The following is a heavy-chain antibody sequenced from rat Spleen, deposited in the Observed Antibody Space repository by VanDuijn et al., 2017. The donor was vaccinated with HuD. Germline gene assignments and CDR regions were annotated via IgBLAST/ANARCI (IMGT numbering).Heavy chain of an antibody. CDR1: GFTFSAYD. D-gene: IGHD1-7*01. CDR2: ISYDGSST. Sequence: EVQLVESGGGLVQPGRSMKLSCAASGFTFSAYDMAWVRQTPTKGLEWVASISYDGSSTYYRDSVKGRVTISRDNAKNTQYLQMDSLRSEDTATYYCARHRLRVSLVYFDFWGPGTMVTVSS. V-gene: IGHV5-7*01. J-gene: IGHJ1*01. CDR3: ARHRLRVSLVYFDF.